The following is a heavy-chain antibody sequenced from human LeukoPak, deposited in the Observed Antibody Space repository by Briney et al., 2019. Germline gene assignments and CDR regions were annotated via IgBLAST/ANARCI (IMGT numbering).Heavy chain of an antibody. J-gene: IGHJ2*01. Sequence: PGGSLRLSCAASGFTFSDYYMSWIRQAPGKGLEWVSYISSSGSTIYYADSVKGRFTISRDNAKNSLYLQMNSLRAEDTAVYYCAKDPIVAQNWYFDLWGRGTLVTVSS. D-gene: IGHD3-22*01. CDR2: ISSSGSTI. CDR1: GFTFSDYY. CDR3: AKDPIVAQNWYFDL. V-gene: IGHV3-11*01.